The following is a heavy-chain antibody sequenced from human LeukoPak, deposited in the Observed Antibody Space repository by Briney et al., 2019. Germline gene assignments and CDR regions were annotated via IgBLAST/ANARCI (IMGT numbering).Heavy chain of an antibody. CDR2: IYYSGST. V-gene: IGHV4-39*07. Sequence: KTSETLSLTCTVPGGSISSSSYYWGWIRQPPGKGLEWIGSIYYSGSTYYNPSLKSRVTISVDTSKNQFSLKLSSVTAADTAVYYCARDPLGATQNFDYWGQGTLVTVSS. D-gene: IGHD1-26*01. CDR3: ARDPLGATQNFDY. J-gene: IGHJ4*02. CDR1: GGSISSSSYY.